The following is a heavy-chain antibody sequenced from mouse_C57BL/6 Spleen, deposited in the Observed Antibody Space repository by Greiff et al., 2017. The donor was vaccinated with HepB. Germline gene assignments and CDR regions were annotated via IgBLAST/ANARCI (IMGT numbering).Heavy chain of an antibody. CDR2: INPNNGGT. J-gene: IGHJ2*01. Sequence: EVQLQQSGPELVKPGASVKISCKASGYTFTDYYMNWVKQSHGKSLEWIGDINPNNGGTSYNQKFKGKATLTVDKSSSTAYMQLSSLTSEDSAVYYCARGLYYYGSSLDYWGQGTTLTVSS. V-gene: IGHV1-26*01. CDR3: ARGLYYYGSSLDY. CDR1: GYTFTDYY. D-gene: IGHD1-1*01.